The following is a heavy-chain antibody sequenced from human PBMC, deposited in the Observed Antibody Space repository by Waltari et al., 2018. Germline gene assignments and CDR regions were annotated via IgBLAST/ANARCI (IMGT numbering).Heavy chain of an antibody. V-gene: IGHV3-30-3*01. Sequence: QVQLVESGGGVVQPGRSLRLSCAASGFTFNSYAMHWVRQAPGKGLEWVAVISYDGSNKYYADSVKGRFTISRDNSKNTLYLQMNSLRAEDTAVYYCARQYGNFDYWGQGTLVTVSS. D-gene: IGHD4-17*01. CDR3: ARQYGNFDY. J-gene: IGHJ4*02. CDR1: GFTFNSYA. CDR2: ISYDGSNK.